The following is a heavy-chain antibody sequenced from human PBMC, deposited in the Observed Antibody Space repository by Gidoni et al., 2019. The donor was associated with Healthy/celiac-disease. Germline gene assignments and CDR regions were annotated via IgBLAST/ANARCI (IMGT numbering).Heavy chain of an antibody. CDR3: ARKGVVPAAPPFDY. CDR1: GGSISSSSYY. CDR2: IYYSGST. J-gene: IGHJ4*02. V-gene: IGHV4-39*01. D-gene: IGHD2-2*01. Sequence: QLQLQESGPGLVKPSETLSLTCTVSGGSISSSSYYWGWIRQPPGKGLEWIGRIYYSGSTYYNPSLKSRVTISVDTSKNQFSLKLSSVTAADTAVYYCARKGVVPAAPPFDYWGQGTLVTVSS.